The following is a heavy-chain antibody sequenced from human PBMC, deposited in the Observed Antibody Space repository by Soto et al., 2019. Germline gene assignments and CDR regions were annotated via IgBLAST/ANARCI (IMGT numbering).Heavy chain of an antibody. Sequence: EVQLLESGGGLVQPGGSLRLSCAASGFTFSSYAMSWVRQAPGKGLAWVSAISGSGGSTYYADSVKGRFTISRDNSKNTLYLQMNSLRAEDTAVYYCAKHVQIFYYYYYMDVWGKGTTVTVSS. CDR3: AKHVQIFYYYYYMDV. D-gene: IGHD3-3*01. CDR1: GFTFSSYA. CDR2: ISGSGGST. V-gene: IGHV3-23*01. J-gene: IGHJ6*03.